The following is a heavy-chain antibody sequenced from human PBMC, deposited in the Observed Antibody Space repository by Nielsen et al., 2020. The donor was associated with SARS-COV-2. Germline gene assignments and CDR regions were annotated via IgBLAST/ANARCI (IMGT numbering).Heavy chain of an antibody. Sequence: ASVKASCKAPGYTFTSHGISWVRQAPGQGLAWMGRISTYSGDTKYAEKFQGRVILTTDRSTSTVYMEMRGLRSDDTAVYYCAREDYTTSLTYYHGMDVWGQGTTIIVSS. CDR3: AREDYTTSLTYYHGMDV. CDR1: GYTFTSHG. CDR2: ISTYSGDT. V-gene: IGHV1-18*01. D-gene: IGHD2/OR15-2a*01. J-gene: IGHJ6*02.